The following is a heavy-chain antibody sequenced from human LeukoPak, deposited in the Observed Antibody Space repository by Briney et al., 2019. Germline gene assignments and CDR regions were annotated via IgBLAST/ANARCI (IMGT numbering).Heavy chain of an antibody. CDR1: GYTFTGYY. J-gene: IGHJ4*02. D-gene: IGHD3-9*01. Sequence: ASVKVSCKASGYTFTGYYMHWVRQAPGQGLEWMGWINPNSGGTNYAQKFQGRVTMTRDTSISTAYMELSRLRSDDTAVYYCARVSLRYFDWSKPKPYYFDYWGQGTLVTVSS. CDR2: INPNSGGT. V-gene: IGHV1-2*02. CDR3: ARVSLRYFDWSKPKPYYFDY.